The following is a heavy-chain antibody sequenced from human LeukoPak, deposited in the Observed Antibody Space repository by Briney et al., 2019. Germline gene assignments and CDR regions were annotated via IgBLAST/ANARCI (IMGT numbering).Heavy chain of an antibody. CDR1: GFTFSSYG. CDR2: IWYDGSNK. Sequence: GGSLRLSCAASGFTFSSYGMHWVRQAPGKGLEWVAVIWYDGSNKYYADSVKGRFTISRDNAKNSLYLQMNSLRAEDTAVYYCARDRYYYDSSGYSRGLYYFDYWGQGTLVTVSS. D-gene: IGHD3-22*01. CDR3: ARDRYYYDSSGYSRGLYYFDY. V-gene: IGHV3-33*01. J-gene: IGHJ4*02.